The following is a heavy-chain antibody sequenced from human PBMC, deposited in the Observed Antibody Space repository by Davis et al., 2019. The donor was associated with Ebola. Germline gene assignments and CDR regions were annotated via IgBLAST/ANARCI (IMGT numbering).Heavy chain of an antibody. CDR2: IYPGDSDT. J-gene: IGHJ4*02. Sequence: GESLKISCKASGYSSTIYWIAWVRQMPGKGLEWTGFIYPGDSDTAYSPSFQGQVTFSADKSISTAYLQWSSLKASDTAMYYCATRSAYTLDSWGQGTLVTVSS. CDR3: ATRSAYTLDS. CDR1: GYSSTIYW. V-gene: IGHV5-51*01. D-gene: IGHD3-3*01.